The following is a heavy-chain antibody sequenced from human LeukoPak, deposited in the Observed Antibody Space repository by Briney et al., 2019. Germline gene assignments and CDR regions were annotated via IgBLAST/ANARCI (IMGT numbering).Heavy chain of an antibody. J-gene: IGHJ4*02. CDR3: AREDILTGFDY. V-gene: IGHV3-53*01. D-gene: IGHD3-9*01. CDR2: IYSGGST. CDR1: GFTVSSNY. Sequence: GGSLRLSCAASGFTVSSNYMSWVRQAPGKGLEWVSVIYSGGSTYYADSVKGRFTTSRDNSKNTLYLQMNSLRAEDTAVYYCAREDILTGFDYWGQGTLVTVSS.